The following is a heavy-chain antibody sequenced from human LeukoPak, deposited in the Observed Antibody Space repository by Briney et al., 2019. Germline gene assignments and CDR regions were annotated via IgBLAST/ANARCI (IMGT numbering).Heavy chain of an antibody. D-gene: IGHD3-22*01. J-gene: IGHJ4*02. CDR1: GGSISSSSYY. CDR3: AGLVGCYSSGLYYYYFDY. CDR2: IYYSGRV. Sequence: ETLSLTCTVSGGSISSSSYYLGWIGPPPGKGLEWSGSIYYSGRVYYNPSLKSRVTISLDTSKNQFSLKLSSVTAADTAVYYCAGLVGCYSSGLYYYYFDYWGQGTLVTVSS. V-gene: IGHV4-39*01.